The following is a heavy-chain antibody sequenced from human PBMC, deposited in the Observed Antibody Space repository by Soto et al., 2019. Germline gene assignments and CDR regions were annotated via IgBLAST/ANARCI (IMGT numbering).Heavy chain of an antibody. J-gene: IGHJ6*02. CDR1: GYRFTTYW. Sequence: PGESLKISCKGSGYRFTTYWIDWLRQMPGKGLEWIGIIYPGDSNTRYSPSFQGQVTISADKSVSTAYLQWSSLKASDTAMYYCARHKGSTGYYYGMDVWGQGTTVTSP. D-gene: IGHD6-13*01. CDR2: IYPGDSNT. CDR3: ARHKGSTGYYYGMDV. V-gene: IGHV5-51*01.